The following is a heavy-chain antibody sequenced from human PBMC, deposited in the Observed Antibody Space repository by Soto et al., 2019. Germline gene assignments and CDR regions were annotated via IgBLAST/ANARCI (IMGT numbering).Heavy chain of an antibody. CDR2: IYYSGIT. J-gene: IGHJ5*02. Sequence: PSETLSLTCTASGGSISSSSSYWGWIRQPPGKGLEWIGSIYYSGITYYNPSLKSRVTISVDTSKNQFSLKLSSVTAADTAVYYCARLNRYCSSTSCYTGVYNWFDPWGQGTLVTVSS. CDR1: GGSISSSSSY. CDR3: ARLNRYCSSTSCYTGVYNWFDP. D-gene: IGHD2-2*02. V-gene: IGHV4-39*01.